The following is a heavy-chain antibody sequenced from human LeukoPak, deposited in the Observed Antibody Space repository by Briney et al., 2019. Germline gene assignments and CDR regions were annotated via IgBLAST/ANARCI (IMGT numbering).Heavy chain of an antibody. CDR1: GFTFSTYW. J-gene: IGHJ2*01. CDR3: ARGTAYSSSWSAWYFGL. Sequence: QSGGSLRLSCAASGFTFSTYWMSWVRQAPGKGLEWVANIKQDGSEKYYVDSVKGRFTISRDNAKNSLYLQMNNLRAEDTAVYYCARGTAYSSSWSAWYFGLWGRGTLVTVSS. D-gene: IGHD6-13*01. CDR2: IKQDGSEK. V-gene: IGHV3-7*01.